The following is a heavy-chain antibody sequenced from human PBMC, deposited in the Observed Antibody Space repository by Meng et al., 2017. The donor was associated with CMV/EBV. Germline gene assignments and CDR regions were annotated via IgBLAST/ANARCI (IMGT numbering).Heavy chain of an antibody. CDR2: INSDGSRT. V-gene: IGHV3-74*01. D-gene: IGHD2-8*01. CDR1: GFTFSRYW. Sequence: GGSLRLSCAGFGFTFSRYWMHWVRQAPGQGLVWFSRINSDGSRTRYADSVKGRFTISRDNAKNTLYLQMNSLRAEDTAVYYCTRGIPPVKEYGMAGYGMDVWGRGTTVTVSS. CDR3: TRGIPPVKEYGMAGYGMDV. J-gene: IGHJ6*02.